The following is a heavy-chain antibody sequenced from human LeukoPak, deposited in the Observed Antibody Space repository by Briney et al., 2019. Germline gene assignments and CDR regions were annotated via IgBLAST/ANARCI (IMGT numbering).Heavy chain of an antibody. D-gene: IGHD5-24*01. J-gene: IGHJ4*02. CDR3: ARDGYSYFDF. Sequence: PGGSLRLSCAASGFTFSTYWIHWVRQVPGKGLVWVSHINSDGSSTRYADSVKGRFTISRDNAKNTLSLQMNSLRAEDTALYYCARDGYSYFDFWGLGTLVTVSS. CDR1: GFTFSTYW. V-gene: IGHV3-74*01. CDR2: INSDGSST.